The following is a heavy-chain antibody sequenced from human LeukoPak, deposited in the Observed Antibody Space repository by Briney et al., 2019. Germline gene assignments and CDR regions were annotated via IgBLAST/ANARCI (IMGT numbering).Heavy chain of an antibody. CDR1: GYTFSSYE. D-gene: IGHD1-1*01. V-gene: IGHV1-8*01. J-gene: IGHJ4*02. CDR2: MNPKTGKT. CDR3: ARIRPVTTGLKGYYFDY. Sequence: ASVKVSCKTSGYTFSSYEINWVRQAAGRGLEWLGWMNPKTGKTAYARNLQGRVTITRDTSISTAYMDLSALRSEDTAVYYCARIRPVTTGLKGYYFDYWGQGTLVTVSS.